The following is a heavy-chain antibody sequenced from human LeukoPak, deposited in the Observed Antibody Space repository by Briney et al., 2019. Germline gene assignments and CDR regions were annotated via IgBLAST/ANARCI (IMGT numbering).Heavy chain of an antibody. J-gene: IGHJ5*02. V-gene: IGHV1-69*05. Sequence: SVKVSCKASGGTFSSYAISWVRQAPGQGLEWMGGIIPIFGTANYAQKFQGRVTITTDESTSTAYMELSSLRSEDTAVYYCARDPLFPEGWFDPWGQGTLVTVSS. D-gene: IGHD2/OR15-2a*01. CDR1: GGTFSSYA. CDR2: IIPIFGTA. CDR3: ARDPLFPEGWFDP.